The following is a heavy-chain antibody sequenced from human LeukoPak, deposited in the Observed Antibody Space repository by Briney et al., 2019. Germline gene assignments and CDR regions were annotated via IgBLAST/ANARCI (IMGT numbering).Heavy chain of an antibody. V-gene: IGHV1-3*01. CDR3: ARGAGDTAIDY. J-gene: IGHJ4*02. Sequence: ASVKVSCKPSGYTFTSYDMHWVRQAPGQRLEWMGWINAGNGNTKYSQKFQGRVTITRYTSASTGYMELSSLRSEDTAVYYCARGAGDTAIDYWGQGTLVTVPS. CDR1: GYTFTSYD. CDR2: INAGNGNT. D-gene: IGHD5-18*01.